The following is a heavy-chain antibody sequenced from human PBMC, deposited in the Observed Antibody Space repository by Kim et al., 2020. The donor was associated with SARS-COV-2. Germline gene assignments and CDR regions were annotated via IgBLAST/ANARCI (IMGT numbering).Heavy chain of an antibody. CDR2: MYYGGNYY. CDR1: GDSISSSGYY. CDR3: ARQAYSSSSPWLDP. V-gene: IGHV4-39*01. J-gene: IGHJ5*02. D-gene: IGHD5-18*01. Sequence: SETLSLTCSVSGDSISSSGYYWGWIRQPPGKGLEWIGSMYYGGNYYYYNPSLKSRVTISEATSKNQFSLTLTTFTAADTVVYFSARQAYSSSSPWLDPW.